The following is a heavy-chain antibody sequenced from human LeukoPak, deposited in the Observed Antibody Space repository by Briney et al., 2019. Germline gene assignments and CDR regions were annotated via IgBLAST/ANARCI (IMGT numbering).Heavy chain of an antibody. CDR3: ARAKFSAYTGNPGARKSSYDMDV. CDR1: GSIFSSYG. J-gene: IGHJ6*03. CDR2: IRYDGSNT. Sequence: GGSLRLSCAASGSIFSSYGMHWVRQAPGKGLEWVAFIRYDGSNTYYADSVKGRFTISRDNSKNTLYLQMNSLRGEDTAVYYCARAKFSAYTGNPGARKSSYDMDVWGKGTTVTVSS. D-gene: IGHD1-26*01. V-gene: IGHV3-30*02.